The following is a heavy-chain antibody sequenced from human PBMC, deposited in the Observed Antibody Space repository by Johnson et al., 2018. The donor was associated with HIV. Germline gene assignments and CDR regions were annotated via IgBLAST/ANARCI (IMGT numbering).Heavy chain of an antibody. Sequence: QVQLVESGGGLVQPGGSLRLSCAASGFTFSDYYMSWIRQAPGKGLEWVSYISSSGSTIYYADSVKGRFTISRDNVKNSLYLQMNSLRAEDTAVYYCAKDRMYDYGDYGGAFDIWGQGTMVTVSS. CDR2: ISSSGSTI. V-gene: IGHV3-11*01. D-gene: IGHD4-17*01. J-gene: IGHJ3*02. CDR3: AKDRMYDYGDYGGAFDI. CDR1: GFTFSDYY.